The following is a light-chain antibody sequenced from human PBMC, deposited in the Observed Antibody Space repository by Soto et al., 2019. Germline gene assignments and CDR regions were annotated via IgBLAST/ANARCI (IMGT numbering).Light chain of an antibody. CDR1: SSDVGAYNL. Sequence: QSVLTQPASVSGSPGQSITISCTGTSSDVGAYNLVSWYQQHPGRAPKLFIFDVSDRPSGVSDRFSDSKSGNTASLTISGLQAEDEASYYCSSYTNTSTLVFGGGTKLTVL. CDR2: DVS. J-gene: IGLJ3*02. CDR3: SSYTNTSTLV. V-gene: IGLV2-14*02.